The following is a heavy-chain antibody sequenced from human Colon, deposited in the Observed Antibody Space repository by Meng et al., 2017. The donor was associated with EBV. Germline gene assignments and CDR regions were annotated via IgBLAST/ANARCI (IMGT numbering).Heavy chain of an antibody. V-gene: IGHV4-4*02. CDR1: GGSRSSRNW. CDR2: IYHSGST. J-gene: IGHJ4*02. Sequence: QVLLQGAGPGLVKPSGTLSLTGAVSGGSRSSRNWWSWGRQPPGKGLEWIGEIYHSGSTNYNPSLKSRVTISVDESKNQFSLRLSSATAADTAVYYCARVSSGWDYFDYWGQGTLVTVSS. D-gene: IGHD6-19*01. CDR3: ARVSSGWDYFDY.